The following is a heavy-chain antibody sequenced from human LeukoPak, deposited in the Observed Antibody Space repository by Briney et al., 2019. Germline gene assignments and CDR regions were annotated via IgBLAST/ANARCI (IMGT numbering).Heavy chain of an antibody. Sequence: SETLSLTCTVSGVSISSTSNQWGWIRQPPGKGLEWIGSIYYSGNTHYNPSLKSRVTISVDTSKNQFSLKLSSVTAADTAVYYCARTPEGGYTYNYFYYYYMDVWGKGTTVTISS. CDR1: GVSISSTSNQ. CDR2: IYYSGNT. CDR3: ARTPEGGYTYNYFYYYYMDV. V-gene: IGHV4-39*07. D-gene: IGHD5-18*01. J-gene: IGHJ6*03.